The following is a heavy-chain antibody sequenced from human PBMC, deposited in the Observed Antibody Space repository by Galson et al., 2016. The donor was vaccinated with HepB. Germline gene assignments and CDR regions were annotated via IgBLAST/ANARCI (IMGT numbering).Heavy chain of an antibody. Sequence: ATLSLTCDVYGGSFSGYYWSWIRQPPGEGLEWIGSVHYSGNKYYDPSLKSRVPISVDTSKNQFSLQLSSVTAADTAVYYCATTVTRTYWYFALWGLGTLVPVSS. CDR2: VHYSGNK. CDR1: GGSFSGYY. D-gene: IGHD4-17*01. V-gene: IGHV4-34*01. CDR3: ATTVTRTYWYFAL. J-gene: IGHJ2*01.